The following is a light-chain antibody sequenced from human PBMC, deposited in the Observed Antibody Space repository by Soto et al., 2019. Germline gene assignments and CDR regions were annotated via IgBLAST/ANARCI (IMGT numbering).Light chain of an antibody. CDR2: DAS. CDR1: QSVIGRQ. J-gene: IGKJ2*03. V-gene: IGKV3-15*01. Sequence: EIVLTQSPGTLSLSPGERATLSCRASQSVIGRQLAWYQHKPGQAPRLIIYDASTREPGFPALFSRSGAGTECTRTISSLQPEDVAVDSCHHYNSSTYSFGQGTKVDIK. CDR3: HHYNSSTYS.